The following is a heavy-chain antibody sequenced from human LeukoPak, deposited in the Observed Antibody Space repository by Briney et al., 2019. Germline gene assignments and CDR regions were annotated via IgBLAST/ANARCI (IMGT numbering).Heavy chain of an antibody. CDR3: ARIVQERRSYYDFWSGYHDY. J-gene: IGHJ4*02. CDR1: GVTFCSYS. Sequence: VGSLRLSCAASGVTFCSYSTDWVRHAPGKGLGWVSRINSNGSSTTYAHSVKGRFIISRDNAKNTLYLQMNSLRAEETAVYYCARIVQERRSYYDFWSGYHDYWGQGTLVTVSS. CDR2: INSNGSST. D-gene: IGHD3-3*01. V-gene: IGHV3-74*01.